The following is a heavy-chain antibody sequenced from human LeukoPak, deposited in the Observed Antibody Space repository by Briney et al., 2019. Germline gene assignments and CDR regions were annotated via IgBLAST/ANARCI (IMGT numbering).Heavy chain of an antibody. Sequence: GGSLRLSCAASGFTVSSNYMSWVRQAPGKGLEWVSVIYSGDNTYYADSVKGRFTISRDITKNTLYLQMNSLRAEDMAVYYCARDRRGEHYFDYWGQGTLVTVSS. CDR2: IYSGDNT. D-gene: IGHD3-10*01. J-gene: IGHJ4*02. CDR1: GFTVSSNY. V-gene: IGHV3-66*01. CDR3: ARDRRGEHYFDY.